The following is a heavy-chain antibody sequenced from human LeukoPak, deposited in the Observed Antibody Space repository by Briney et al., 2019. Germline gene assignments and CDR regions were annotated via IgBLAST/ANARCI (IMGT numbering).Heavy chain of an antibody. CDR1: GFTFSSYV. D-gene: IGHD4-17*01. Sequence: GGSLRLSCAASGFTFSSYVMHWVRQAPGEGLVWVSRINSDGSTTTYADSVKGRFTISRDNAKNTLYLQMNSLRVEDTAVYYCARSTTHPYYNYMDVWGKGTTVTLSS. CDR2: INSDGSTT. V-gene: IGHV3-74*01. J-gene: IGHJ6*03. CDR3: ARSTTHPYYNYMDV.